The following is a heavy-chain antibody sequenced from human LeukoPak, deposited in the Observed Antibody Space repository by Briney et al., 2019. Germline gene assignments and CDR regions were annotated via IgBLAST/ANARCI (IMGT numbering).Heavy chain of an antibody. CDR2: INPNSGCT. Sequence: ASVKLSCKASGYTFTGYYIHWLRQAPGQRLEWRGWINPNSGCTNYAQKFQGRVTMSRDTSISTASMELSRLRSDDTAVYYCARDRASGYYYSSAHSNCFDPWGQGTLVTVSS. CDR1: GYTFTGYY. V-gene: IGHV1-2*02. CDR3: ARDRASGYYYSSAHSNCFDP. J-gene: IGHJ5*02. D-gene: IGHD3-22*01.